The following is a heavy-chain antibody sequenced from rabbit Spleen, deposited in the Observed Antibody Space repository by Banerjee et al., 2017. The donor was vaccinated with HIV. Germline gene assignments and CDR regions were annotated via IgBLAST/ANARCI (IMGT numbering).Heavy chain of an antibody. Sequence: QEQLEESGGDLVKPGASLTLTCKDSGFDLSSYYYMCWVRQAPGKGLEWIGCISTGDGSTEYASRAKDRFTITKTSTTTVTLQMPSLAAADTATYFCARDGAGGSYYALWRPGPLVTVS. CDR3: ARDGAGGSYYAL. CDR1: GFDLSSYYY. D-gene: IGHD8-1*01. V-gene: IGHV1S45*01. CDR2: ISTGDGST. J-gene: IGHJ4*01.